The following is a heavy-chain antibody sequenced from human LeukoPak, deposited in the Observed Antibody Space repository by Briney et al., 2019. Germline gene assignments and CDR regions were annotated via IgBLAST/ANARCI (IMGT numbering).Heavy chain of an antibody. Sequence: PSETLSLTCTVSGGSSSSHYWICLRQPPGKGLEWIGYIYYSGSTNYNPSLKSRVTISVDTSKNQFSLKLSSVTAADTAVYYCARQYPYYSDSSGNHYYCYMDVSGKGTTVTVSS. J-gene: IGHJ6*03. CDR3: ARQYPYYSDSSGNHYYCYMDV. D-gene: IGHD3-22*01. V-gene: IGHV4-59*08. CDR2: IYYSGST. CDR1: GGSSSSHY.